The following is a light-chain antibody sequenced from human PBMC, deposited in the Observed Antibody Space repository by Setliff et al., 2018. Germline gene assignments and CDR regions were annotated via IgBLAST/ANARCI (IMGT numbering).Light chain of an antibody. CDR2: SNN. V-gene: IGLV1-44*01. J-gene: IGLJ1*01. Sequence: QSVLTRPPSASGTPGQRVTVSCSGSSSNFGSRSVSWFQQLPGTPPKLLIYSNNQRPSGVPDRFSGSKSGSSASLAISGLQSEDEADYYCAAENDNLNGYVFGTGTKDTVL. CDR1: SSNFGSRS. CDR3: AAENDNLNGYV.